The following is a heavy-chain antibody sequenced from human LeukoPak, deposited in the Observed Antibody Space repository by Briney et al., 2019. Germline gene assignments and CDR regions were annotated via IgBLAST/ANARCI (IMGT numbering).Heavy chain of an antibody. CDR1: GGTFSSYA. Sequence: ASVKVSCKASGGTFSSYAISWVRQAPGQGLEWMGGIIPIFGTANYAQKFQGRVTITEDESTSTAYMELSSLRSEETAVYYCARDRWEPYDAFDIWGQGTMVTVSS. D-gene: IGHD4-23*01. J-gene: IGHJ3*02. CDR2: IIPIFGTA. CDR3: ARDRWEPYDAFDI. V-gene: IGHV1-69*13.